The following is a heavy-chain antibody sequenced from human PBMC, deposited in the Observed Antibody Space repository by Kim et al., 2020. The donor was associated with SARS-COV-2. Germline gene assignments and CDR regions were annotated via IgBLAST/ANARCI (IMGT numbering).Heavy chain of an antibody. CDR1: GYSISSGYY. V-gene: IGHV4-38-2*02. J-gene: IGHJ5*02. Sequence: SETLSLTCTVSGYSISSGYYWGWIRQPPGKGLEWIGSIYHSGSTYYNPSLTSRVTVSVDTSKNQFSLKLSSVTAADTAVYYCARDGYSYGYPAWGQGTLVTVSS. CDR3: ARDGYSYGYPA. CDR2: IYHSGST. D-gene: IGHD5-18*01.